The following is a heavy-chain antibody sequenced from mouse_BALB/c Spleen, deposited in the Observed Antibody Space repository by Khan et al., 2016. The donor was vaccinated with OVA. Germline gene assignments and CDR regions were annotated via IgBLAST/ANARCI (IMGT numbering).Heavy chain of an antibody. J-gene: IGHJ4*01. Sequence: QVQLQQSGPGLVAPSQTLSITCTVSGFSLTGYGVNWVRQPPGKGLEWLGMIWGDGSTTYNSALKYRLSIIKENSKSQVFLQINSLPTDDTARYLGARSYNGNYREAFDYWGQGTSVTVAS. CDR1: GFSLTGYG. CDR2: IWGDGST. CDR3: ARSYNGNYREAFDY. D-gene: IGHD2-1*01. V-gene: IGHV2-6-7*01.